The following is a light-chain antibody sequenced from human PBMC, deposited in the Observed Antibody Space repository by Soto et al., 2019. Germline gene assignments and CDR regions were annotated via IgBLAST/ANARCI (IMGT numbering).Light chain of an antibody. CDR3: QHFLASPPTIT. Sequence: EIVMTQSPATLSVSPGERATLSCRASQSVGSNLAWYQQKSGQAPRLLIHGASNRATGIPDRFSGSGSGTDFTPTISRLEPEDFAVYYCQHFLASPPTITFGGGTKVDIK. V-gene: IGKV3D-15*01. J-gene: IGKJ4*01. CDR1: QSVGSN. CDR2: GAS.